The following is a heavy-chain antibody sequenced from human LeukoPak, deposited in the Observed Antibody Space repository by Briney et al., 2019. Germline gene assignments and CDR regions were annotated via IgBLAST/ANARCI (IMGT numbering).Heavy chain of an antibody. CDR3: ASFTTAVAATLGAFDI. D-gene: IGHD6-19*01. CDR2: IYHSGST. J-gene: IGHJ3*02. CDR1: GYSISSGYY. V-gene: IGHV4-38-2*01. Sequence: PSETLSLTCAVSGYSISSGYYWGWIRPPPGKGLEWIGSIYHSGSTYYNPSLKSRVTISVDTSKNQFSLKLSSVTAADTAVYYCASFTTAVAATLGAFDIWGQGTMVTVS.